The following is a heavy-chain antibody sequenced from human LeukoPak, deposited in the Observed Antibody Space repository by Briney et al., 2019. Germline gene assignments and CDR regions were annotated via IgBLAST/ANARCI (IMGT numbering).Heavy chain of an antibody. CDR3: ARPDSSGYSFDY. Sequence: ASVTVSCKASGYTFTSYYMHWVRQAPGQGLEWMGIINPSGGSTSYAQKFQGRVTMTRDTSTSTVYMELSSLRSEDTAVYYCARPDSSGYSFDYWGQGTLVTVSS. CDR2: INPSGGST. CDR1: GYTFTSYY. D-gene: IGHD3-22*01. V-gene: IGHV1-46*01. J-gene: IGHJ4*02.